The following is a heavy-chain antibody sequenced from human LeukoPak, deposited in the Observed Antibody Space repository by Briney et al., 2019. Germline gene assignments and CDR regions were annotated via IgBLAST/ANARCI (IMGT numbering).Heavy chain of an antibody. Sequence: SETLSLTCTVSGDSIISSSYFWGWIRQPPGKGLEWIGSIYYTGRTHYKPSLKSRVTMSLDTSKNQFSLQLSSVTAADTAMYYCATAGWFGETPTFFDWGQGTLVTVSS. CDR2: IYYTGRT. J-gene: IGHJ4*02. CDR3: ATAGWFGETPTFFD. V-gene: IGHV4-39*07. D-gene: IGHD3-10*01. CDR1: GDSIISSSYF.